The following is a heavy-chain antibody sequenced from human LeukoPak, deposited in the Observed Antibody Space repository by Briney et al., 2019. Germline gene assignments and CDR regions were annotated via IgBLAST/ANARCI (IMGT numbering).Heavy chain of an antibody. V-gene: IGHV6-1*01. CDR2: TYYRSKWYN. Sequence: SQTLSLTCAISGDTVSSKNAACNWIRQSPSRGLEWLGRTYYRSKWYNDYAVSVKSRININPDTSKNQFSLQLNSVTPEDTAVYYCAREGVGATMANWGQGTLVTVSS. CDR1: GDTVSSKNAA. CDR3: AREGVGATMAN. J-gene: IGHJ4*02. D-gene: IGHD1-26*01.